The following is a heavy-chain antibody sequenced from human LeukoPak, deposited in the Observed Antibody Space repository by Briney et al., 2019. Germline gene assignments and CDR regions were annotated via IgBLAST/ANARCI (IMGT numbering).Heavy chain of an antibody. V-gene: IGHV4-61*02. D-gene: IGHD1/OR15-1a*01. CDR1: RGSISSAGYY. CDR2: VYTSGRT. J-gene: IGHJ4*02. Sequence: SETLSLTCTVSRGSISSAGYYWSWIRQPAGKGLEWIGRVYTSGRTNYIPSLKSRVTISLDTSNKQFSLKLSSVTAADTAVYYCARDRWVGTTSFDYWGQGTLVTVSS. CDR3: ARDRWVGTTSFDY.